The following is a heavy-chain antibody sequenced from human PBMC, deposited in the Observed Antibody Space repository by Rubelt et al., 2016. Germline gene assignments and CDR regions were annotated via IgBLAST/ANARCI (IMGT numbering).Heavy chain of an antibody. CDR2: IHRSGTT. Sequence: QVQLQESGPGLVKPSETLSLTCDVSGDSLSSFTLWNWLRQPPGKGLEWIGEIHRSGTTTYNPSLKSRVTISMDHSKNQFSRRLTSMAAADTAVYSCARDYRNYYYGMDGWGHGTTVTVSS. CDR1: GDSLSSFTL. J-gene: IGHJ6*02. CDR3: ARDYRNYYYGMDG. V-gene: IGHV4/OR15-8*02.